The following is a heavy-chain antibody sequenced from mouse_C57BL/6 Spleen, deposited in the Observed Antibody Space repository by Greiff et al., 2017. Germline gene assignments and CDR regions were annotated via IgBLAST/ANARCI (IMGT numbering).Heavy chain of an antibody. Sequence: VQLQQSGAELVKPGASVKISCKASGYAFSSYWMNWVKQTPGKGLEWIGQLYPGDGDTNYNGKFKGKATLTAENATSTAYMQLSSLTAEDSAFYFCARVSTIVGGYYAMDYWGQGTSVTVSS. D-gene: IGHD1-1*01. CDR2: LYPGDGDT. V-gene: IGHV1-80*01. CDR3: ARVSTIVGGYYAMDY. CDR1: GYAFSSYW. J-gene: IGHJ4*01.